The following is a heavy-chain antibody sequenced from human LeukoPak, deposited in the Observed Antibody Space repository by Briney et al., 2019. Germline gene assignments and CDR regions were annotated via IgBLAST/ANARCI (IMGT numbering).Heavy chain of an antibody. Sequence: ASVKVSCKASGYAFTSYDINWVRQGTGQELERMGWMNPDSANTGYAQKFQGRVTMTRSTSLNIAYMELSSLRSEDTAVYYCARGTTRTYGDFELWGQGTLVTVSS. CDR3: ARGTTRTYGDFEL. D-gene: IGHD2/OR15-2a*01. CDR2: MNPDSANT. J-gene: IGHJ4*02. CDR1: GYAFTSYD. V-gene: IGHV1-8*01.